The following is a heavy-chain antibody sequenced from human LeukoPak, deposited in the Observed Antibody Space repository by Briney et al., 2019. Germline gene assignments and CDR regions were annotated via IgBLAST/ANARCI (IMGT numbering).Heavy chain of an antibody. CDR2: IYYSGST. J-gene: IGHJ6*03. CDR3: ARERVNYYMDV. V-gene: IGHV4-61*01. D-gene: IGHD3-22*01. CDR1: GGSVSSGSYY. Sequence: SSETLSLTCTVSGGSVSSGSYYWNWIRQPPGKGLEWIGFIYYSGSTNYNPSLKSRVTISIDTSKNQFSLKLSSVTAADTAVYYCARERVNYYMDVWGKGTTVTVSS.